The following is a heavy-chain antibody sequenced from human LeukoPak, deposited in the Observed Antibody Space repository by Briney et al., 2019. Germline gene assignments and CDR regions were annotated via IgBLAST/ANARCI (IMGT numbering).Heavy chain of an antibody. CDR2: IYYSGST. CDR1: GGSISSGDYY. D-gene: IGHD2-15*01. CDR3: ASQGYCSGGSCYYSEKYYFDY. V-gene: IGHV4-30-4*01. Sequence: SETLSLTCTVSGGSISSGDYYWSWIRQPPGTGLEWIGYIYYSGSTYYNPSLKSRVTISVDTSKYQFSLKLSSVTAADTAVYYCASQGYCSGGSCYYSEKYYFDYWGQGTLVTVSS. J-gene: IGHJ4*02.